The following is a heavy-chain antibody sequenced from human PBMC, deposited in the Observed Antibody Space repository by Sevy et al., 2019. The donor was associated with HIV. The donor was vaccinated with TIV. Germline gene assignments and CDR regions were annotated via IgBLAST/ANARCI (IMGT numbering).Heavy chain of an antibody. D-gene: IGHD2-2*01. V-gene: IGHV3-15*01. CDR2: IKSNTNGGTT. CDR3: TTDLEYQLERYYFNY. CDR1: EFIFTNAW. Sequence: GGYLRLSCAASEFIFTNAWMSWVRQAPGKGLEWVGRIKSNTNGGTTDYAAPVEGRFTISRDDSKKTLYLQMNSLKTEDTAVYYCTTDLEYQLERYYFNYWGQGTLVTVSS. J-gene: IGHJ4*02.